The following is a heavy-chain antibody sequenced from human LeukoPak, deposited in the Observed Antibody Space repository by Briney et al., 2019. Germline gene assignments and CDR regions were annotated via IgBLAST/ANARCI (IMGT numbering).Heavy chain of an antibody. CDR3: AKSWSSSWYYFDY. Sequence: GGSLRLSGAASGFTFSSHAMSWVRQAPGKGLEWVSAISGSGGSTYYADSVKGRFTISRHNSKNTLDLQMNSLRAEHTAVYYCAKSWSSSWYYFDYWGQGTLVSVYS. V-gene: IGHV3-23*01. D-gene: IGHD6-13*01. CDR2: ISGSGGST. CDR1: GFTFSSHA. J-gene: IGHJ4*02.